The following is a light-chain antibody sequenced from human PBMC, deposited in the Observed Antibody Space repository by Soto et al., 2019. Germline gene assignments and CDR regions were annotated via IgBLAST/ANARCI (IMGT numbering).Light chain of an antibody. J-gene: IGKJ4*01. CDR2: YVS. Sequence: DIQMTQSPSSLSTSVGDRVTITCQASQDIRFYLHWYQQKPGKAPKIMIYYVSNLETGVTSRFSESGTGTTFSFNINSLQPEDIATYYCQQYQDVPLTVGGGTKVEI. CDR3: QQYQDVPLT. CDR1: QDIRFY. V-gene: IGKV1-33*01.